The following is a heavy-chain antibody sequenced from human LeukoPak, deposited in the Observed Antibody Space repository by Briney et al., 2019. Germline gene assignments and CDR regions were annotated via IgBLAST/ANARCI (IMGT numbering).Heavy chain of an antibody. CDR1: GGSISSGDYY. CDR3: ARDLTYYDFWSDYYTGMGLYDY. CDR2: IYYSGST. Sequence: PSQTLSLTCTVSGGSISSGDYYWSWIRQPPGKGLEWIGYIYYSGSTYYNPSLKSRVTISVDTSKNQFSLKLSSVTAADTAVYYCARDLTYYDFWSDYYTGMGLYDYWGQGTLVTVSS. D-gene: IGHD3-3*01. J-gene: IGHJ4*02. V-gene: IGHV4-30-4*08.